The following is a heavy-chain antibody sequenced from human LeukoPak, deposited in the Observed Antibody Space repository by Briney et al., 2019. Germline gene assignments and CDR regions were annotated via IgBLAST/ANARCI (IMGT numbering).Heavy chain of an antibody. V-gene: IGHV3-33*06. D-gene: IGHD1-26*01. CDR2: IWYDGSNK. J-gene: IGHJ3*02. Sequence: AGRSLRLSCAASGFTFSSYGMHWVRQAPGKGLEWVAVIWYDGSNKYYADSVKGRFTISRDNSKNTLYLQMNSLRAEDTAVYYCAKTRWELLGGAFDIWGQGTMVTVSS. CDR1: GFTFSSYG. CDR3: AKTRWELLGGAFDI.